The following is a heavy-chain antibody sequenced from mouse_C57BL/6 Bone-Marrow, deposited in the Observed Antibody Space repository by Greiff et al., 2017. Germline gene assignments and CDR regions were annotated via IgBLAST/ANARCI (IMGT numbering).Heavy chain of an antibody. Sequence: EVMLVESGGGLVQPGGSLKLSCAASGFTFSDYYMYWVRQTPEKRLEWVAYISNGGGSTYYPDTVKGRFTISRDNAKNTLYLQMSRLKSEDTAMYYCARRGLRHNNAMDYWGQGTSVTVSS. CDR2: ISNGGGST. V-gene: IGHV5-12*01. J-gene: IGHJ4*01. D-gene: IGHD2-4*01. CDR1: GFTFSDYY. CDR3: ARRGLRHNNAMDY.